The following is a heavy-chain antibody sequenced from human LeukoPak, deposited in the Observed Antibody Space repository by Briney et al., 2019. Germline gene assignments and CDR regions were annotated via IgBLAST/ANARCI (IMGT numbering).Heavy chain of an antibody. CDR1: GGSIGSSDFY. V-gene: IGHV4-39*01. CDR2: IYYSGST. Sequence: PSETLSLTCTVSGGSIGSSDFYWGWIRQPPGKGLEWIGNIYYSGSTYYNPSLNSRLTMSVNTSTNQFSLKLSSVTAADTAVYYCARHYYGSSQIDYWGQGTLVTVSS. D-gene: IGHD3-10*01. CDR3: ARHYYGSSQIDY. J-gene: IGHJ4*02.